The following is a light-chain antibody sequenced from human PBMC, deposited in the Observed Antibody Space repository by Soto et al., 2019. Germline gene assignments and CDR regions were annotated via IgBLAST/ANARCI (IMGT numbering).Light chain of an antibody. CDR2: LGS. CDR1: QSLLHSNGYNY. CDR3: MQSLQTPYT. V-gene: IGKV2-28*01. Sequence: DIVMTQSPLSLPVTPGEPASISCRSSQSLLHSNGYNYLDWYLQKPGQSPKLLVYLGSNRASGVPARFSGSGSGTDFTLKISRLEAADVGAYYCMQSLQTPYTCGQGTKLEIK. J-gene: IGKJ2*01.